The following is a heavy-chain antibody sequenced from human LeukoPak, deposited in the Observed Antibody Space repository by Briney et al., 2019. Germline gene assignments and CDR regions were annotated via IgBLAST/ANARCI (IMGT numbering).Heavy chain of an antibody. D-gene: IGHD5-12*01. J-gene: IGHJ4*02. CDR3: SKDTKWLPDY. V-gene: IGHV3-23*01. CDR1: GPTLSSYA. CDR2: INGSGGST. Sequence: PGPSQTLACAPSGPTLSSYAMSSVRQAPGEGLEGVSAINGSGGSTAYADSVKGRFTISRDNSKNTRYLQMNSLRAEDTAVYYSSKDTKWLPDYWGQGTLVTVSS.